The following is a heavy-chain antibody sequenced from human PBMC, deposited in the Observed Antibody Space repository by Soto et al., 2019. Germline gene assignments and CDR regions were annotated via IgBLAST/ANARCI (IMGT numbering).Heavy chain of an antibody. CDR2: IYYSGST. J-gene: IGHJ4*02. D-gene: IGHD6-19*01. V-gene: IGHV4-39*01. CDR3: ARLRRSEGGFMYYFDY. CDR1: GGSISSSSYY. Sequence: PSETLSLTCTVSGGSISSSSYYWGWIRQPPGKGLEWIGSIYYSGSTYYNPSLKSRVTISVDTSKNQFSLKLSSVTAADTAVYYCARLRRSEGGFMYYFDYWGQGTLVTVSS.